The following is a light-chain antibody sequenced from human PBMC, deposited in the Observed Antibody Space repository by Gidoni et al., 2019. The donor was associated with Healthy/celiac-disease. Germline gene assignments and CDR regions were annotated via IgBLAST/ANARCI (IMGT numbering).Light chain of an antibody. Sequence: SSELTQPPSVSVSPGQTARITCSGDALPKQYAYWYQQKPGQAPVLVIYKDSERPSGLPERFSGSSSGTTVTLTISGVQAEDEADYYCQSADSSGTYPVVFGGGTKLTVL. CDR3: QSADSSGTYPVV. V-gene: IGLV3-25*03. J-gene: IGLJ2*01. CDR2: KDS. CDR1: ALPKQY.